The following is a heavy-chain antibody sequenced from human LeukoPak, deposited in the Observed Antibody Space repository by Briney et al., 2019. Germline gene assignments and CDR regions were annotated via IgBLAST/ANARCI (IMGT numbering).Heavy chain of an antibody. CDR2: ISSSSSYI. D-gene: IGHD6-13*01. Sequence: PGGSLRLSCAASGFTFSSYSMNWARQAPGKGLEWVSSISSSSSYIYYADSVKGRFTISRDNAKNSLYLQMNSLRAEDTAVYYCARDHLHSSSPDYWGQGTLVTVSS. CDR1: GFTFSSYS. V-gene: IGHV3-21*04. J-gene: IGHJ4*02. CDR3: ARDHLHSSSPDY.